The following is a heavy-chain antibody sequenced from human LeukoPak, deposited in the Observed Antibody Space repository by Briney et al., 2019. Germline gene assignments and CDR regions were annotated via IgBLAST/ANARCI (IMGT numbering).Heavy chain of an antibody. CDR3: AKSSSVAGSGRYYYYYGMDV. Sequence: GGSLRLSCAASGFTFDDYAMHWVRQAPGKGLEWVSGISWNSGSIGYADSVKGRFTISRDNAKNSLYLQMNSLRAEDTALYYCAKSSSVAGSGRYYYYYGMDVWGQGTTVTVSS. CDR1: GFTFDDYA. V-gene: IGHV3-9*01. D-gene: IGHD6-19*01. J-gene: IGHJ6*02. CDR2: ISWNSGSI.